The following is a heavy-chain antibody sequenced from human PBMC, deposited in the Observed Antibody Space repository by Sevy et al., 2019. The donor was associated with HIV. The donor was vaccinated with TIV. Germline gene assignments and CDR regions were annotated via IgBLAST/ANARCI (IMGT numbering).Heavy chain of an antibody. CDR1: GGSFSGYY. CDR3: ARAPVYLRGYYYYGMDV. J-gene: IGHJ6*02. V-gene: IGHV4-34*01. D-gene: IGHD2-2*01. Sequence: SETLSLTCAVYGGSFSGYYWSWIRQPPGKGLEWIGEINHSGSTNYNPSLKSRVTISVDTSKNQFSLKLSSVTAADMAVYYCARAPVYLRGYYYYGMDVWGQRTTVTVSS. CDR2: INHSGST.